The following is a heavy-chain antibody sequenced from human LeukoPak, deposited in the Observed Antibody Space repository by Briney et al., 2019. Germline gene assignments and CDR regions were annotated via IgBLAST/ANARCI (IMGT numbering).Heavy chain of an antibody. CDR2: IKQDGSEN. D-gene: IGHD5-12*01. CDR1: GFTFSSYW. J-gene: IGHJ4*02. V-gene: IGHV3-7*01. CDR3: AIRKSGNAIDY. Sequence: PGGSLRLSCAASGFTFSSYWMSWVRQAPGKGLEWVANIKQDGSENYYVDSVKGRFTISRDNSKNTLYLLMNSLRAEDTAVYYCAIRKSGNAIDYWGQGTLVTVSS.